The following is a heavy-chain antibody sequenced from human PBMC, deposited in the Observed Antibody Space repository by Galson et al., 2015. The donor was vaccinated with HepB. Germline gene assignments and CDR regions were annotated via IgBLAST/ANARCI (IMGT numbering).Heavy chain of an antibody. D-gene: IGHD4-17*01. Sequence: QSGAEVKKPGESLKISCKGSGYSFRNYWIGWVRQMPGKGLEWMGIIYPGDSDTRYSPSFQGQVTISADKSTSTACLQWSSLKASDTAMYYLARHGPAYDYYAYGIDVWGQGTPVTVSS. J-gene: IGHJ6*02. CDR3: ARHGPAYDYYAYGIDV. CDR1: GYSFRNYW. CDR2: IYPGDSDT. V-gene: IGHV5-51*01.